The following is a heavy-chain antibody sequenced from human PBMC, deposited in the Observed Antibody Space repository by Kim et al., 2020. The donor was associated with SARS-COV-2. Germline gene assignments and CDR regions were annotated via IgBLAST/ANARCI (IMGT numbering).Heavy chain of an antibody. J-gene: IGHJ4*02. CDR2: IYTSGST. V-gene: IGHV4-61*02. CDR3: ARSTMVRGAPDY. D-gene: IGHD3-10*01. Sequence: SETLSLTCTVSGGSISSGSYYWSWIRQPAGKGLEWIGRIYTSGSTNYNPSLKSRVTISVDTSKNQFSLKLSSVTAADTAVYYCARSTMVRGAPDYWGQVTLVTVSS. CDR1: GGSISSGSYY.